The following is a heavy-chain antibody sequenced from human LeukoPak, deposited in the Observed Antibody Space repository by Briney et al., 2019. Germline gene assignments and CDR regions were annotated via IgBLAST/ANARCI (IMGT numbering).Heavy chain of an antibody. Sequence: GGSLRLSCAVFGFSVSSFDMSWVRQAPGKGLEWISAISVDGESAYYADSVKGRFIISRDNSKNTLYLQLSSLRAEDTAVYYCAQGYLSGWYPYWGLGSLVSVSS. CDR1: GFSVSSFD. D-gene: IGHD6-19*01. V-gene: IGHV3-23*01. CDR2: ISVDGESA. CDR3: AQGYLSGWYPY. J-gene: IGHJ4*02.